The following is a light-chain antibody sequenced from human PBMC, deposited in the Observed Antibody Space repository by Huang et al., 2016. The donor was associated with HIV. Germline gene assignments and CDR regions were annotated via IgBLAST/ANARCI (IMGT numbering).Light chain of an antibody. CDR3: QQSFSTPRT. Sequence: DIQMTQSPSSLSASVGDRVTIPCRPSQGIRGYLNWYQQKPGKDPKLLIYVASILQRGFPSRVRGSGSGTDFTLTITSLQPEDVATYYCQQSFSTPRTFGQGTKLGIK. CDR2: VAS. V-gene: IGKV1-39*01. CDR1: QGIRGY. J-gene: IGKJ2*01.